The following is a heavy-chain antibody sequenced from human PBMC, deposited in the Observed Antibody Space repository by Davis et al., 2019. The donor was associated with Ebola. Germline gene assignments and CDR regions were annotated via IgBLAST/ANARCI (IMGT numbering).Heavy chain of an antibody. J-gene: IGHJ4*02. CDR1: GYTFTGYY. CDR2: INPNSGGT. V-gene: IGHV1-2*02. Sequence: ASVKVSCKASGYTFTGYYMHWVRQAPGQGLEWMGWINPNSGGTNYAQKFQGRVTITRDTSASTAYMELSSLRSEDTAVYYCAANPGIAAAGTGNFDYWGQGTLVTVSS. D-gene: IGHD6-13*01. CDR3: AANPGIAAAGTGNFDY.